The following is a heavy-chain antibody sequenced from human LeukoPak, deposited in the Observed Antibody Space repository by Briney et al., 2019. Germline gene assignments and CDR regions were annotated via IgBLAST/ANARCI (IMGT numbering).Heavy chain of an antibody. J-gene: IGHJ6*02. CDR2: ISSSSSYI. CDR3: ARSGCSGGSCHSEFYYYYGMDV. V-gene: IGHV3-21*01. CDR1: GFTFSSYS. D-gene: IGHD2-15*01. Sequence: GGSLRLSCAASGFTFSSYSMNWVRQAPGKGLEWVSSISSSSSYIYYADSVKGRFTISRDNAKNSLYLQMNSLRAEDTAVYYCARSGCSGGSCHSEFYYYYGMDVWGQGTTVTVSS.